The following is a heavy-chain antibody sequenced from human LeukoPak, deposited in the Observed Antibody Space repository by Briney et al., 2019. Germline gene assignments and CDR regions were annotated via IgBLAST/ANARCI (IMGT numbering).Heavy chain of an antibody. D-gene: IGHD5-18*01. V-gene: IGHV1-46*01. CDR1: GYTFTSYD. CDR2: INPSGGST. Sequence: ASVKVSCKASGYTFTSYDINWVRQATGQGLEWMGIINPSGGSTSYAQKFQGRVTMTRDTSTSTVYMELSSLRSEDTAVHYCARDGANMYTANESYFDYWGQGTLVTISS. J-gene: IGHJ4*02. CDR3: ARDGANMYTANESYFDY.